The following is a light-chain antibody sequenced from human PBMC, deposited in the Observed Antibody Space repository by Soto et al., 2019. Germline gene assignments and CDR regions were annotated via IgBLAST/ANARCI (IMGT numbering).Light chain of an antibody. CDR2: DVS. J-gene: IGLJ1*01. CDR3: CSYAGSYTYV. Sequence: QSALTQPRSVSGSPGQSVTISCTGTSSDVGGYNSVSWFQHHPGKAPKFMIYDVSERPSGVPDRFSGSKSGNTASLTISGLQAEDEADYYCCSYAGSYTYVFGAGTKVTVL. CDR1: SSDVGGYNS. V-gene: IGLV2-11*01.